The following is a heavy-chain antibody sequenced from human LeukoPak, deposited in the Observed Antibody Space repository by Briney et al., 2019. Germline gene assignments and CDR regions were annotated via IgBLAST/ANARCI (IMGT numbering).Heavy chain of an antibody. V-gene: IGHV3-30-3*01. CDR2: ISYDGSNK. J-gene: IGHJ4*02. D-gene: IGHD4-17*01. Sequence: PGGSLRLSCAASGFTFSSYAMHWVRQAPGKGLEWVAVISYDGSNKYYADSVKGRFTISRDNSKNTLYLQMNSLRAEDTAVYYCARENGDYAGGFDYWGQGTLVTVSS. CDR3: ARENGDYAGGFDY. CDR1: GFTFSSYA.